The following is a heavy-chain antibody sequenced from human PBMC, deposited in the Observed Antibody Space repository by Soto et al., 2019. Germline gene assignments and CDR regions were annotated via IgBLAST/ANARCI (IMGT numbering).Heavy chain of an antibody. CDR2: IYYSGST. V-gene: IGHV4-59*01. Sequence: PSETLSLTXTVSGGSISSYYWSWIRQPPGKGLEWIGYIYYSGSTNYNPSLKSRVTISVDTSKNQFSLKLSSVTAADTAVYYCARFLHYDFWSGYLNYYYGMDVWGQGTTVTVSS. D-gene: IGHD3-3*01. CDR3: ARFLHYDFWSGYLNYYYGMDV. J-gene: IGHJ6*02. CDR1: GGSISSYY.